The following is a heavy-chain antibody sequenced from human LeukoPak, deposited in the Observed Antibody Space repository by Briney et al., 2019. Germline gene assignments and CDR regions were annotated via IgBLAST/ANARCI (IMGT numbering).Heavy chain of an antibody. Sequence: GGSLRLSCAASGFPFSSYVMSWVRQAPGKGLEWVSVIYTGGSTYYADSVKGRFTISRDNSKNTLYLQMISLRAEDTAVYYCARDRGDYWGQGTLVTVSS. D-gene: IGHD3-10*01. V-gene: IGHV3-53*01. CDR1: GFPFSSYV. CDR3: ARDRGDY. CDR2: IYTGGST. J-gene: IGHJ4*02.